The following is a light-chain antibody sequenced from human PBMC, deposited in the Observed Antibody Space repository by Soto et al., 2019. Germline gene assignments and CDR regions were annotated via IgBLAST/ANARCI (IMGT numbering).Light chain of an antibody. CDR2: LEGSGSY. J-gene: IGLJ3*02. Sequence: QLVLTQSSSASASLGSSVKLTCTLSSGHSSYIIAWHQQQPGKAPRYLMKLEGSGSYNKGSGVPDRFSGSSSGADRYLTIXXXXXXXXXXXYCXTWDSNTHVFGGGTKVTVL. CDR3: XTWDSNTHV. CDR1: SGHSSYI. V-gene: IGLV4-60*02.